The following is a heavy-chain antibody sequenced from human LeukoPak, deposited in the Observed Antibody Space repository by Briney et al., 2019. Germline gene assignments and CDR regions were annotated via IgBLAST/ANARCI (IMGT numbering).Heavy chain of an antibody. J-gene: IGHJ4*02. D-gene: IGHD3-10*01. V-gene: IGHV1-69*13. Sequence: ASVKVSCKASGGTFSSYAISWVRQAPGQGLEWMGGIIPIFGTANYAQKFQGRVTITADESTSTAYMELSSLRSEDTAVYYCARDLRVRGVTPYWGQGTLVTVSS. CDR2: IIPIFGTA. CDR1: GGTFSSYA. CDR3: ARDLRVRGVTPY.